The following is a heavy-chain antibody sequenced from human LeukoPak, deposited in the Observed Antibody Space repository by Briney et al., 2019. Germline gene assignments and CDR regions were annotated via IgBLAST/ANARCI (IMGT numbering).Heavy chain of an antibody. CDR3: AKFRGYSGTNRYYFDY. V-gene: IGHV3-23*01. Sequence: PGASLRLSCAASGFTFSSYAMSWVRPAPGKGLEWVSAISGSGGSTYYADSVKGRFTISRDNSKNTLYLQMNSLRAEDTAVYYCAKFRGYSGTNRYYFDYWGQGTLVTVSS. D-gene: IGHD1-26*01. J-gene: IGHJ4*02. CDR2: ISGSGGST. CDR1: GFTFSSYA.